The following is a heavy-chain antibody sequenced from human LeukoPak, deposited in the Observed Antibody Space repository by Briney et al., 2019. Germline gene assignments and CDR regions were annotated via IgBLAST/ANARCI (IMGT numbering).Heavy chain of an antibody. D-gene: IGHD4-17*01. CDR1: GYTFTGYY. Sequence: GASVKVSCKASGYTFTGYYMHWVRQAPGQGLEWMGWINPNSGDTNYAQKFQGRVTMTTDTSTSTVYMELRSLRSDDTAVYYCARVLFGDYGDAWGQGTLVTVSS. CDR2: INPNSGDT. J-gene: IGHJ5*02. V-gene: IGHV1-2*02. CDR3: ARVLFGDYGDA.